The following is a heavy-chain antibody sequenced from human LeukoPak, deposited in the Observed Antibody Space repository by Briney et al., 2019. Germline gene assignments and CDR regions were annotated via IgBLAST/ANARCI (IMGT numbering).Heavy chain of an antibody. CDR1: GGTFSSYA. CDR2: IIPIFGTA. CDR3: AIQETAMVSGFDY. J-gene: IGHJ4*02. V-gene: IGHV1-69*05. Sequence: SVKVSCKASGGTFSSYAISWVRQAPGRGLEWMGGIIPIFGTANYAQKFQGRVTITTDESTSTAYMELSSLRSEDTAVYYCAIQETAMVSGFDYWGQGTLVTVSS. D-gene: IGHD5-18*01.